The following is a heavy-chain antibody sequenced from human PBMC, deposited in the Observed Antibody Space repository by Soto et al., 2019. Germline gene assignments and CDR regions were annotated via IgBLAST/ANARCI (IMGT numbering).Heavy chain of an antibody. CDR3: AKGEGPQAVAGSLFYYAMDV. CDR2: VIPIVGTV. CDR1: GGTFSTYT. D-gene: IGHD6-19*01. Sequence: QVQLVQSGAEVKKPGSSMKVSCKASGGTFSTYTISWVRQAPRQGLEWMGGVIPIVGTVTDAQKFQGRVTNTADKSTTTGSMELINLTSEDTAVYYCAKGEGPQAVAGSLFYYAMDVWGQGTSVTVSS. J-gene: IGHJ6*02. V-gene: IGHV1-69*06.